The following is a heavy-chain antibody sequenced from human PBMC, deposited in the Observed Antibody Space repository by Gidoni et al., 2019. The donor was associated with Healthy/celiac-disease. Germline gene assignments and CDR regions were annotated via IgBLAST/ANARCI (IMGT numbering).Heavy chain of an antibody. D-gene: IGHD5-18*01. Sequence: EVQLLESGGGLVQPGGSLRLSCAASGFTFSSYAMSWVRQAPGKGLEWVSASSGSGGSTYYADSVKGRFTISRDNSKNTLYLQMNSLRAEDTAVYYCAKVGSAWIQLWLPFDYWGQGTLVTVSS. CDR1: GFTFSSYA. CDR2: SSGSGGST. CDR3: AKVGSAWIQLWLPFDY. V-gene: IGHV3-23*01. J-gene: IGHJ4*02.